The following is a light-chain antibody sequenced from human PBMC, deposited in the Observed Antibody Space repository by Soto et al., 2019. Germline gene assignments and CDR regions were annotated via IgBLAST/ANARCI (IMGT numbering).Light chain of an antibody. J-gene: IGKJ4*01. CDR2: GAS. V-gene: IGKV1-12*01. Sequence: DLQMTQSPSSVSASVGDRVTITCRASQDISRWLAWYQQKPGKAPKLLIHGASILRSGVPSRFSGSGSGTDFTLSISSLQPDDFATYYCQQANSPPLTFGGGTKVEIK. CDR3: QQANSPPLT. CDR1: QDISRW.